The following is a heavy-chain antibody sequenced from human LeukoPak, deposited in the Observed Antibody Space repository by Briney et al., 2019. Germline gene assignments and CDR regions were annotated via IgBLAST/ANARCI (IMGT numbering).Heavy chain of an antibody. Sequence: GASVKVSCKASGYTFTSYGISWVRQAPGQGLEWMGWISAYNGNTNYAQKLQGRVTMTTDTSTSTAYMELRSLRSDDTAVYYCARCEMWEPIYVIDYWGQGTLVTVSS. CDR2: ISAYNGNT. J-gene: IGHJ4*02. V-gene: IGHV1-18*01. D-gene: IGHD1-26*01. CDR3: ARCEMWEPIYVIDY. CDR1: GYTFTSYG.